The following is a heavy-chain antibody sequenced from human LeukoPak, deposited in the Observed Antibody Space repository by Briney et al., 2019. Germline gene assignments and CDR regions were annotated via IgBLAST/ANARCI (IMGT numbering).Heavy chain of an antibody. J-gene: IGHJ6*03. CDR2: IYYSGST. D-gene: IGHD2-2*01. V-gene: IGHV4-30-4*08. CDR3: ARGSSTSFYYYMDV. CDR1: GGSISSGVYY. Sequence: SETLSLTCTVSGGSISSGVYYWSWIRQPPGKGLEWIGYIYYSGSTYYNPSLKSRVTISVDTSKNQFSLKLSSVTAADTAVYYCARGSSTSFYYYMDVWGKGTTVTVSS.